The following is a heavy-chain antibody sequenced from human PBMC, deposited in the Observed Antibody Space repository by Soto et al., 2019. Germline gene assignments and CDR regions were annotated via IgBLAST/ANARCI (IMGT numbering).Heavy chain of an antibody. CDR2: IYYSGST. J-gene: IGHJ4*02. D-gene: IGHD6-13*01. CDR1: GGSISSYY. V-gene: IGHV4-59*01. Sequence: QVQLQESGPGLVKPSETLSLTCTVSGGSISSYYWSWIRQPPGKGLEWIGYIYYSGSTNYNPSLKRRVTISVDTSKNQFSLKLSSVTAADTAVYYCARGGYSSSWYHPYFDYWGQGTLVTVSS. CDR3: ARGGYSSSWYHPYFDY.